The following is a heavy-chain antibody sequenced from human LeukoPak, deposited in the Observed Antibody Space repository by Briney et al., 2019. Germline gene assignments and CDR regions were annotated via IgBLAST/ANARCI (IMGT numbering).Heavy chain of an antibody. V-gene: IGHV3-30*04. CDR3: ARVRSPRYFDY. J-gene: IGHJ4*02. Sequence: GGSLRLSCAASGFTFSRSAMHWVRQAPGKGLEWVAIISYDGGNKYYADSVKGRFTISRDNSKNTLYLQMNSLRAEDTAVYYCARVRSPRYFDYWGQGTLVTVSS. CDR2: ISYDGGNK. CDR1: GFTFSRSA.